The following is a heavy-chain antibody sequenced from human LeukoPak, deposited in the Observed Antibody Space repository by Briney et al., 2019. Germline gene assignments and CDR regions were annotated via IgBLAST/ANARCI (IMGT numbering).Heavy chain of an antibody. Sequence: SETLSLTCTVSGVSINTYFWSWIRQPPGKGLEWIGYVYYNGITNYNPSLKSRVTISIDTSKNQFSLKLNSVTAADTAVYYCARVGYYGSGSYYRDYFEYWGQGTLVTVSS. D-gene: IGHD3-10*01. CDR2: VYYNGIT. J-gene: IGHJ4*02. CDR1: GVSINTYF. CDR3: ARVGYYGSGSYYRDYFEY. V-gene: IGHV4-59*01.